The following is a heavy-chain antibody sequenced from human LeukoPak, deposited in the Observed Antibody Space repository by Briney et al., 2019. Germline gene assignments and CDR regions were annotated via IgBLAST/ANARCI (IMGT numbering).Heavy chain of an antibody. CDR2: ISGSGGST. V-gene: IGHV3-23*01. D-gene: IGHD5-12*01. CDR1: GFTFSSYA. J-gene: IGHJ4*02. CDR3: ASAPRWLQTYYFDY. Sequence: GGSLRLSCAASGFTFSSYAMSWVRQAPGKGLEWVSAISGSGGSTSYADSVKGRFTISRDNSKNTLYLQMNSLRAEDTAVYYCASAPRWLQTYYFDYWGQGTLVTVSS.